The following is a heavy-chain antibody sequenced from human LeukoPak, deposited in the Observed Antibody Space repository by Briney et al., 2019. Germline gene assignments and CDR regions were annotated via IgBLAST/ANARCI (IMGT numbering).Heavy chain of an antibody. D-gene: IGHD3-3*01. CDR3: AGRSAWSGFDY. Sequence: PSETLSLTCAVYGGSFSGYYWSWIRQPPGKGLEWIGEINHSGSTNYNPSLKSRVAISVDTSKNHFFLKLSSVTAADTAMYYCAGRSAWSGFDYWGQGTPVTVSP. CDR2: INHSGST. V-gene: IGHV4-34*01. J-gene: IGHJ4*02. CDR1: GGSFSGYY.